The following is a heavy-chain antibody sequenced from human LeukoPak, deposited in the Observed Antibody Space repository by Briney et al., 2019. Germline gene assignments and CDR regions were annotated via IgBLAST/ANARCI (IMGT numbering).Heavy chain of an antibody. CDR2: ITAKHAT. J-gene: IGHJ4*02. D-gene: IGHD2-2*02. CDR1: GFTFSASP. CDR3: AREGCGGTSCYTNDY. V-gene: IGHV3-73*01. Sequence: GGSLRLSCAASGFTFSASPIHWVRQASGKGLEWVGRITAKHATAYSATVKGRFTISRDDSKYTTYLQMNSLETEDTAVYYCAREGCGGTSCYTNDYWGQGTRVTVSS.